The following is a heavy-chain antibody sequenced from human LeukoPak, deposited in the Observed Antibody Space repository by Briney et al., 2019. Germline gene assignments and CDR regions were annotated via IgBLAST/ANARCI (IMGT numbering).Heavy chain of an antibody. J-gene: IGHJ6*02. Sequence: SETLSLTCTVSGGSISSGGYYWSWIRQHPGKGLEWIGYIYYSGSTNYNPSLKSRVTISVDTSKNQFSLKLSSVTAADTAVYYCARGTPDPYYYYYYGMDVWGQGTTVTVSS. CDR3: ARGTPDPYYYYYYGMDV. D-gene: IGHD1-14*01. CDR2: IYYSGST. CDR1: GGSISSGGYY. V-gene: IGHV4-61*08.